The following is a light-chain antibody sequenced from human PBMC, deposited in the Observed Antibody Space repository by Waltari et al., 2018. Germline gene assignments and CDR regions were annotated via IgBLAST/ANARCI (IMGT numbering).Light chain of an antibody. V-gene: IGLV3-1*01. Sequence: SSELTHPPSVSVSPGQKASIPCSGDIWGAKYPCWYQQKAGKSPVLVIYQDTKWPSVLPERFAGSNSGNTATLTISGTQTMDEADYYCQAWDTSGVVFGGGTKLTVL. J-gene: IGLJ2*01. CDR1: IWGAKY. CDR2: QDT. CDR3: QAWDTSGVV.